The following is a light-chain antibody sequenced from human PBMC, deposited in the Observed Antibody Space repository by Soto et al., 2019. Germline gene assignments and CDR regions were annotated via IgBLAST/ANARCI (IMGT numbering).Light chain of an antibody. CDR2: GAS. CDR1: QSISIN. J-gene: IGKJ1*01. V-gene: IGKV3D-15*01. CDR3: QQFRNWPWT. Sequence: EIVLTQSPGTLSVSPGDIVTLSCSASQSISINLAWYQHKLGQAPRLLIHGASTRATGVPARIRGSGSGTEFTLTISSLQSEDFAVYYCQQFRNWPWTFGQGTKVDIK.